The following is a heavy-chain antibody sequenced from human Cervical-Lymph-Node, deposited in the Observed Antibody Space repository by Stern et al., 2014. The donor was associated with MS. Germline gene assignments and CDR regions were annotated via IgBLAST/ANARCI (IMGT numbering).Heavy chain of an antibody. J-gene: IGHJ4*02. D-gene: IGHD6-13*01. CDR3: AREYSSSWSPVPQYYFDY. V-gene: IGHV3-11*06. CDR2: ISTTTNYI. Sequence: VQLVESGGGLVKPGGSLRLSCVASGFTFRNYYMSWIRQAPGKGLEWLSYISTTTNYIKYADSVKGRFTISRDNAKNSLYLQMNSLRGEDTAIYYCAREYSSSWSPVPQYYFDYWGQGTLVTVSS. CDR1: GFTFRNYY.